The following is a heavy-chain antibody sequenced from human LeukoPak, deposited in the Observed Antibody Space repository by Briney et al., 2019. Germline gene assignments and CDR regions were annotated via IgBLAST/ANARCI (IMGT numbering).Heavy chain of an antibody. Sequence: GESLRLSCTASGFTFSTYAMGWARQAPGKGLEWVSGIGGNGVDTYYADSAKGRFTISRDNSKNTVYLQMNSLRAEDTALYYCVKAYTTSGTYLEPWGQGTLVTVSS. CDR1: GFTFSTYA. V-gene: IGHV3-23*01. CDR3: VKAYTTSGTYLEP. J-gene: IGHJ4*02. D-gene: IGHD1-26*01. CDR2: IGGNGVDT.